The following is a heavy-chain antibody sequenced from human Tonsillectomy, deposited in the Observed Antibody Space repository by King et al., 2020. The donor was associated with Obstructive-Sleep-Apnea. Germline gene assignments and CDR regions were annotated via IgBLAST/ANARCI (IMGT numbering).Heavy chain of an antibody. D-gene: IGHD3-9*01. CDR2: IDASDSYT. Sequence: QLVQSGAEVKKPGESLRISCKGSGYSFTNYWINWVRQMPGKGMEWMGRIDASDSYTNYSPSFQGHVTISGEKSISTAYLQWSSLKSSDTAIYYCARQGDYDILTGYYGGGFDPWGQGTLVTVSS. J-gene: IGHJ5*02. V-gene: IGHV5-10-1*01. CDR1: GYSFTNYW. CDR3: ARQGDYDILTGYYGGGFDP.